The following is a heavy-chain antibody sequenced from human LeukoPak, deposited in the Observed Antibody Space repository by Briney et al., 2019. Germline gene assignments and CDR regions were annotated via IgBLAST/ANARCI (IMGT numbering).Heavy chain of an antibody. Sequence: PSETLSLTCTLSGGSISTYYWSWIRQPPGKGLEWIGCIYHSGSTNYNPSLKSRVTISVDTSKNQFSLKLSSVTAADTAVYYCARGGGYASPIGYWGQGALVTVSS. CDR2: IYHSGST. J-gene: IGHJ4*02. V-gene: IGHV4-59*01. CDR1: GGSISTYY. D-gene: IGHD5-12*01. CDR3: ARGGGYASPIGY.